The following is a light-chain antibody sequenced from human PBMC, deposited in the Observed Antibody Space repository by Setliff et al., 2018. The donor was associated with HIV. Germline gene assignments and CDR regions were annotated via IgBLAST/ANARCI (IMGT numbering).Light chain of an antibody. CDR1: SSDVGGYPY. V-gene: IGLV2-14*01. J-gene: IGLJ1*01. Sequence: QSVLTQLASVSGSPGQSVTISCTGTSSDVGGYPYVSWYQQYPGKVPKLMIYEVSNRPSGVSNRFSGSKSANMASLTISGLQAEDEADYYCSSYTSSSTLVFGTGTKVTVL. CDR2: EVS. CDR3: SSYTSSSTLV.